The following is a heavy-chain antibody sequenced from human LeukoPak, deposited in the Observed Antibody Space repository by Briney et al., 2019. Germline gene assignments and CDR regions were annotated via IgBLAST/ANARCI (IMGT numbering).Heavy chain of an antibody. CDR3: ARGRVVVVVDAFDI. D-gene: IGHD2-15*01. Sequence: EASVKVSCKASGYSFTSSYLHWVRQAPGQGREWMGWINPNSGGTNYAQKFQGRVTMTRDTSISTAYMELSRLRSDDTAVYYCARGRVVVVVDAFDIWGQGTMVTVSS. V-gene: IGHV1-2*02. CDR1: GYSFTSSY. J-gene: IGHJ3*02. CDR2: INPNSGGT.